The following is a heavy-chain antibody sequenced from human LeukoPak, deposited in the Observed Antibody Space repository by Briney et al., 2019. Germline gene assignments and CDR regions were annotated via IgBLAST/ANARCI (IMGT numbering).Heavy chain of an antibody. V-gene: IGHV3-7*01. CDR2: IKQDGYEK. J-gene: IGHJ4*02. CDR1: GFTFSKFW. D-gene: IGHD1-26*01. CDR3: ARDKIVGPTTLDY. Sequence: PGGSLRLSCAASGFTFSKFWMTWVRQTPEKGPEWVANIKQDGYEKYYVDSVKGRFTISRDNAKNSLYLQMNSLRADDTAIYYCARDKIVGPTTLDYWGQGTLVTVSS.